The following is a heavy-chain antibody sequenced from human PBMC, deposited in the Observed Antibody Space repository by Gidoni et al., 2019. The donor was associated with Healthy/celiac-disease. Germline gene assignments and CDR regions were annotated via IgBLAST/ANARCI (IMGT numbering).Heavy chain of an antibody. CDR3: ARGQGQDTSWFDP. J-gene: IGHJ5*02. D-gene: IGHD3-3*01. CDR2: INPRGGST. Sequence: QVQLVQPGAAVKKPGASVKVSCKASGYTFTSYYMHWVRQAPGQGLEWMGIINPRGGSTSYAQKFQGRVTMTRDTSTSTVYMGLSSLGSEDTAVYDCARGQGQDTSWFDPWGQGTLVTVSS. CDR1: GYTFTSYY. V-gene: IGHV1-46*01.